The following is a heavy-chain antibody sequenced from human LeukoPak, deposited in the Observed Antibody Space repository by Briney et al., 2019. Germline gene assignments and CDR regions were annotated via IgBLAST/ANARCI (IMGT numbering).Heavy chain of an antibody. V-gene: IGHV3-23*01. CDR2: ISGSGGST. J-gene: IGHJ3*02. CDR1: GFTFNSYW. D-gene: IGHD5/OR15-5a*01. CDR3: AKGVYDTSGGAFDI. Sequence: GGSLRLSCAASGFTFNSYWMSWVRQAPGKGLEWVSGISGSGGSTYYADPVRGRFTISRDNSKNTLYLQMNSLSAEDTAVYYCAKGVYDTSGGAFDIWGQGTMVTVSS.